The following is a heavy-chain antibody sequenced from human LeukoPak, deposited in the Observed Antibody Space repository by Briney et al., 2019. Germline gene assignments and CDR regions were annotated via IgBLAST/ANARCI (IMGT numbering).Heavy chain of an antibody. CDR1: GFTFSSYW. J-gene: IGHJ5*02. D-gene: IGHD2-2*01. Sequence: GGSLRLSCAASGFTFSSYWMSWVRQAPGKGLEWVSAISGSGGSTYYADSVKGRFTISRDNSKNTLYLQMNSLRAEDTAVYYCAKDPSVVPAANWFDPWGQGTLVTVSS. CDR3: AKDPSVVPAANWFDP. CDR2: ISGSGGST. V-gene: IGHV3-23*01.